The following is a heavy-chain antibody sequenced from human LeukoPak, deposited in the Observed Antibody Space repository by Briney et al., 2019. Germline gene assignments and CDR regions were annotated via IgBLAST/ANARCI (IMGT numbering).Heavy chain of an antibody. J-gene: IGHJ1*01. CDR1: GASISNSEFY. Sequence: SETLSLTCTVSGASISNSEFYWGWIRQAPGKGLEWIGSIYSSGSPYYSPSFKSQATMSIDRSQNHFSLRLTSVTAADTAVYYCARDPPGGIGEYFQHWGQGTLVTVSS. V-gene: IGHV4-39*07. CDR2: IYSSGSP. D-gene: IGHD2-15*01. CDR3: ARDPPGGIGEYFQH.